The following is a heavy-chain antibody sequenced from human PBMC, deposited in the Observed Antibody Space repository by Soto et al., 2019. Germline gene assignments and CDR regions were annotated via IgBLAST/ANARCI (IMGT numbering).Heavy chain of an antibody. CDR2: INPSGGST. V-gene: IGHV1-46*01. CDR1: GYTFTSYY. J-gene: IGHJ4*02. Sequence: QVQLVQSGAEVKKPGASVKVSCKASGYTFTSYYMHWVRQAPGQGLEWMGIINPSGGSTSYAQKFQGRVNMTRDTSTSTVYRELSSLRSEDTAVYYCARVRSEYSSSLNFDYWGQGTLVTVSS. D-gene: IGHD6-6*01. CDR3: ARVRSEYSSSLNFDY.